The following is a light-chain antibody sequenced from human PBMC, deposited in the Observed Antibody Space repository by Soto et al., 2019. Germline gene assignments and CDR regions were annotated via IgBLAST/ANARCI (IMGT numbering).Light chain of an antibody. Sequence: EIVLTQSPGTLSLSPGERATLSCRASQSVSSSYLAWYQQKPGQAPRLLIYGASSRATGIPDRFSGSGSGAEFSLTTIRLEPNDFVVDYCQQYGSSFTWTFGQGTKVEIK. CDR1: QSVSSSY. V-gene: IGKV3-20*01. CDR2: GAS. J-gene: IGKJ1*01. CDR3: QQYGSSFTWT.